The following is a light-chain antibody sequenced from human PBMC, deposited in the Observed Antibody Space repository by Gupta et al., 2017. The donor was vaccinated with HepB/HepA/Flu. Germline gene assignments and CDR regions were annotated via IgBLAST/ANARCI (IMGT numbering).Light chain of an antibody. V-gene: IGKV2-30*02. Sequence: VVMTQSPLSLPVTLGQSASISCKSSQSLVHTDGNIFLNWFHQRPGQSPMLLIYKVSNRDCGVPDRFSGSGADTDFTLNSSREEDEDVGVYYHTHSRFSWSFGQGTKVEI. CDR1: QSLVHTDGNIF. J-gene: IGKJ1*01. CDR3: THSRFSWS. CDR2: KVS.